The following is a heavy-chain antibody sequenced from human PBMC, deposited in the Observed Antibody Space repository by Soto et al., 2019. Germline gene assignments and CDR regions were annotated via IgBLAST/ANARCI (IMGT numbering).Heavy chain of an antibody. V-gene: IGHV4-34*01. Sequence: SETLSLTCAVYGGSFSGYYWSWIRQPPGTGLEWIGEINHSGSTNYNPSLKSRVTISVDTSKNQFSLKLSSVTAADTAVYYCARVRKVRGVSLYYYYYGMDVWGQGTTVT. J-gene: IGHJ6*02. CDR2: INHSGST. CDR1: GGSFSGYY. CDR3: ARVRKVRGVSLYYYYYGMDV. D-gene: IGHD3-10*01.